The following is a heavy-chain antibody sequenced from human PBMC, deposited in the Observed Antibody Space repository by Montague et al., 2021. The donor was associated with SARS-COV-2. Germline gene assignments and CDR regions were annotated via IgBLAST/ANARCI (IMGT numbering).Heavy chain of an antibody. Sequence: SETLSLTCTVSGGSISSYYWSWIRQPPGKGLEWIWYIYDSGSTNYNPSLKSRVPISVDTSKNQFSLKLSSVTAADTAVYYCARVFPRWLQFDPYFDYWGQGTLVTVSS. V-gene: IGHV4-59*01. CDR3: ARVFPRWLQFDPYFDY. D-gene: IGHD5-24*01. J-gene: IGHJ4*02. CDR1: GGSISSYY. CDR2: IYDSGST.